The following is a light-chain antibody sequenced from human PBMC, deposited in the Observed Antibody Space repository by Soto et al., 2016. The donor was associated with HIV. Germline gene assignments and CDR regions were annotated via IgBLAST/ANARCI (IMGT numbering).Light chain of an antibody. Sequence: DIQMTQSPSSLSASVGDRVTITCRASQGIRNDLGWYQQKPGKAPKLLLYAASRLESGVPSRFSGSGSGTDYTLTISSLQPEDFATYYCQQYYSPLGITFGQGTRLEIK. CDR3: QQYYSPLGIT. J-gene: IGKJ5*01. CDR2: AAS. V-gene: IGKV1-NL1*01. CDR1: QGIRND.